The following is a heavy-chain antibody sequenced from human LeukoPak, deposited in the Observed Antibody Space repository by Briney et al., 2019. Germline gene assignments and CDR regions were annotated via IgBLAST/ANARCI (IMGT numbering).Heavy chain of an antibody. V-gene: IGHV1-2*02. CDR2: INPNSGAT. D-gene: IGHD3-3*01. Sequence: GASVKVSCKASGYTFTGYYMHWVRQAPGQGLEWMGWINPNSGATNYAQKFQGRVTMTRDTSISTAYMELSRLRSDDTAVYYCARDYITIFGVVITGVIAYWGQGTLVTVSS. CDR1: GYTFTGYY. CDR3: ARDYITIFGVVITGVIAY. J-gene: IGHJ4*02.